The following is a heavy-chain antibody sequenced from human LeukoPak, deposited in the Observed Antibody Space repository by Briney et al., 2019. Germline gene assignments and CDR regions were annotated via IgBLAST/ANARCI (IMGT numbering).Heavy chain of an antibody. CDR3: ARDGRDYDFWSGYYMDY. V-gene: IGHV3-48*01. D-gene: IGHD3-3*01. CDR2: ISTSGLST. CDR1: GFAFGDYS. Sequence: GGSLRLSCAASGFAFGDYSMNWVRQAPGKGLEWVSYISTSGLSTYYADSVKGRFTISRDNAKNSLYLQTNGLRAEDTAVYYCARDGRDYDFWSGYYMDYWGQGTLVTVSS. J-gene: IGHJ4*02.